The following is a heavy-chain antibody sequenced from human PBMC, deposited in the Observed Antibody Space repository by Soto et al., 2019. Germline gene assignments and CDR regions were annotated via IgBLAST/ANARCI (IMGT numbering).Heavy chain of an antibody. CDR3: ARHVPAAGYYYGMDV. CDR2: IIPIFGTA. CDR1: GGTFSSYA. V-gene: IGHV1-69*12. D-gene: IGHD2-2*01. J-gene: IGHJ6*04. Sequence: QVQLVQSGAEVTKPGSSVQVSCQASGGTFSSYAISWVRQAPGQGLEWMGGIIPIFGTANYAQKFQGRVPITADESTSTAYMERSSLRSEDTAVYYCARHVPAAGYYYGMDVWGKGTTVTVAS.